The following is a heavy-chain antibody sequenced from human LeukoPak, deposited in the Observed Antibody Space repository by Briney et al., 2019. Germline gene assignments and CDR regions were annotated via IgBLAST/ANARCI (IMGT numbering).Heavy chain of an antibody. CDR3: AKAVGDYLALGYFDY. CDR1: GFTFSSYA. CDR2: ISWNSGSI. V-gene: IGHV3-9*01. D-gene: IGHD4-17*01. Sequence: GGSLRLSCAASGFTFSSYAMSWVRQAPGKGLEWVSGISWNSGSIGYADSVKGRFTISRDNAKNSLYLQMNSLRAEDTALYYCAKAVGDYLALGYFDYWGQGTLVTVSS. J-gene: IGHJ4*02.